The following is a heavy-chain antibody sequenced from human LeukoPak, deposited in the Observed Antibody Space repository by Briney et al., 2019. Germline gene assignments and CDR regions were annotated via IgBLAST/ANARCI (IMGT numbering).Heavy chain of an antibody. CDR1: GGSISSYY. V-gene: IGHV4-59*01. D-gene: IGHD2-2*01. CDR2: IYYSGST. Sequence: SETLSLTCTVSGGSISSYYWSWIRQPPGKGLEWIGYIYYSGSTNYNPSLKSRVTISVDTSKNQFSLKLSSVTAADTAVYYCARALRRYCSSTSCYENYYYYGMDVWGQGTTVTVSS. J-gene: IGHJ6*02. CDR3: ARALRRYCSSTSCYENYYYYGMDV.